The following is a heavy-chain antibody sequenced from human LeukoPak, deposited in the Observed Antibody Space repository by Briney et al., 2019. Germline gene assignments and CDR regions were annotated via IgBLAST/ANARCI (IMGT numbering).Heavy chain of an antibody. Sequence: ASVKVSCRASGYTFTSYGISWVRQAPGQGLEWMGWISAYNGNTNYAQKLQGRVTMTTDTSTSTAYMELSSLRSEDTAVYYCARSYCSGGSCRYYFDYWGQGTLVTVSS. D-gene: IGHD2-15*01. CDR2: ISAYNGNT. J-gene: IGHJ4*02. CDR1: GYTFTSYG. V-gene: IGHV1-18*01. CDR3: ARSYCSGGSCRYYFDY.